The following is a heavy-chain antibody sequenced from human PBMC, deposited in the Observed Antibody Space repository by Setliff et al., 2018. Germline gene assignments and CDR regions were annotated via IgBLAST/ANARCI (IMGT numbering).Heavy chain of an antibody. CDR1: GGSISSDI. V-gene: IGHV4-4*08. D-gene: IGHD2-2*02. Sequence: SETLSLTCTVSGGSISSDIWSWIRQPPGKGLEWIGQIHTGSTNYNPSLRSRVTISVDMSKNQFSLKLNSVTAADTAVYYCARGINTVSWTPKYGGQGTLVTVSS. J-gene: IGHJ4*02. CDR3: ARGINTVSWTPKY. CDR2: IHTGST.